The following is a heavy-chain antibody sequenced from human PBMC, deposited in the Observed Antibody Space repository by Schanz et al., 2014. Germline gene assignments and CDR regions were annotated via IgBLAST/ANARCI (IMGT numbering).Heavy chain of an antibody. J-gene: IGHJ5*02. D-gene: IGHD2-15*01. CDR3: ARGGVVVVTAALNWFDP. CDR2: INTNNGDP. Sequence: QVQLVQSGSELKKPGASVNISCKASGYTFTSFAMNWVRQAPGQGLEWMGWINTNNGDPTYAQGFTGRVVFSLDTSVSTAYLQISSLKAEDTAVYYCARGGVVVVTAALNWFDPWGQGTLVTVSS. V-gene: IGHV7-4-1*02. CDR1: GYTFTSFA.